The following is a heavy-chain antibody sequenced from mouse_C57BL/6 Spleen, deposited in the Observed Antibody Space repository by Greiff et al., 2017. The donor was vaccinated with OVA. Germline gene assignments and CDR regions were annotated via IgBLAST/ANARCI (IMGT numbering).Heavy chain of an antibody. Sequence: EVKLMESGPGLVKPSQSLSLSCSVSGYSITSGYIWNWIRQLPGNQQEWVGNIRYDGSNNYNPSLKNRISITRDTSKNQFFLKLNSVTTEDTATDYCARDFHSNCFAYWGQGTLVTVSA. CDR2: IRYDGSN. J-gene: IGHJ3*01. D-gene: IGHD2-5*01. CDR3: ARDFHSNCFAY. V-gene: IGHV3-6*01. CDR1: GYSITSGYI.